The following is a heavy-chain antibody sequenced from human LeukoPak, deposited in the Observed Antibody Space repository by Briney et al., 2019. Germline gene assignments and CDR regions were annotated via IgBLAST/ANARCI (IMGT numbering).Heavy chain of an antibody. D-gene: IGHD1-26*01. CDR2: MNPNSGNT. CDR1: GYTFTSYD. J-gene: IGHJ3*02. V-gene: IGHV1-8*03. Sequence: ASVKVSCKASGYTFTSYDINWVRQATGQGLEWMGWMNPNSGNTGYAQKFQGRVTITRNTSISTAYMELSSLRSEDTAVYYCARISGSLNDAFDIWGQGTMVTVSP. CDR3: ARISGSLNDAFDI.